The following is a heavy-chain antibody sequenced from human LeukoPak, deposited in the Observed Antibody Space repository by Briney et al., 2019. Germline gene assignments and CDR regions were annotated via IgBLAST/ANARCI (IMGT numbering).Heavy chain of an antibody. Sequence: GGSLRLSCAASGFTFDDYAMHWVRQAPGKGLEWVSLISWDGGSTYYADSVKGRFTISRDNSKNSLYLQMNSLRAEDTALYYCAKDTRRGYYGSGSYYNVWGQGTLVTVSS. CDR3: AKDTRRGYYGSGSYYNV. D-gene: IGHD3-10*01. J-gene: IGHJ4*02. CDR1: GFTFDDYA. CDR2: ISWDGGST. V-gene: IGHV3-43D*03.